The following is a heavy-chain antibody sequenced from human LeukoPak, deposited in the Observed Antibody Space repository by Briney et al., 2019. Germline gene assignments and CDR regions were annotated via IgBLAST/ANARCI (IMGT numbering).Heavy chain of an antibody. Sequence: SQTLSLTCNVSGGSISSGGYYWSWIRQHPGKGLERIGYIYYSGSTYYNPSLKSRVTISVDTSKNQFSLKLSSVTAADTAVYYCARGYGSGSYYSYWGQGTLVTVSS. CDR3: ARGYGSGSYYSY. CDR1: GGSISSGGYY. J-gene: IGHJ4*02. V-gene: IGHV4-31*03. D-gene: IGHD3-10*01. CDR2: IYYSGST.